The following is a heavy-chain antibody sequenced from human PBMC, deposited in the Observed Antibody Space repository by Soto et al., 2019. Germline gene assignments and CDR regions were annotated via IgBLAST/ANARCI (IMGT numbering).Heavy chain of an antibody. D-gene: IGHD2-21*01. CDR1: GYTFSHYY. J-gene: IGHJ4*02. CDR3: ARSVALGGGFDY. V-gene: IGHV1-2*02. CDR2: INPNSGGP. Sequence: QVHLVQSGAELKKPAASVKISCKASGYTFSHYYMYWVRQAPGQGLEWMGWINPNSGGPNYAQKLQGRVTISRDTSINTGYMELRRLPSADTAVYYCARSVALGGGFDYWGKGTLVTVSS.